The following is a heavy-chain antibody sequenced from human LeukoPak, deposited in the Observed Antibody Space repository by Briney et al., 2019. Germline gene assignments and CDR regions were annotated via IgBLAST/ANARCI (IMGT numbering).Heavy chain of an antibody. CDR1: GGSISSSNW. Sequence: PSETLSLTCAVSGGSISSSNWWSWVRQPPGKGLEWIGEIYHSGSTNYNPSLKSRVTISVDKSKNQFSLKLSSVTAADTAVYYCARFGRYYDSSGYYFDYWGQGTLVTVSS. J-gene: IGHJ4*02. D-gene: IGHD3-22*01. V-gene: IGHV4-4*02. CDR3: ARFGRYYDSSGYYFDY. CDR2: IYHSGST.